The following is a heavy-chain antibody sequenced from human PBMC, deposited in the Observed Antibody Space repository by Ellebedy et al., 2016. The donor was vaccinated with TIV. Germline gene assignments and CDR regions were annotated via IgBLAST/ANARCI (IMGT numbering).Heavy chain of an antibody. Sequence: GESLKISCAASGFTFSNYWMHWVRQAPGRGLEWVSAISVSGDRTYYGDSVKGRFTISRDDSKNTLYLQMNSLRVEDTAVYYCAKGITAAVVEGSLFDPWGQGTLVTVSS. CDR1: GFTFSNYW. D-gene: IGHD6-13*01. J-gene: IGHJ5*02. V-gene: IGHV3-23*01. CDR3: AKGITAAVVEGSLFDP. CDR2: ISVSGDRT.